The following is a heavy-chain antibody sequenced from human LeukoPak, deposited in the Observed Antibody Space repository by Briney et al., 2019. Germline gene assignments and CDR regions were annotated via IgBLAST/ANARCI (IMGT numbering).Heavy chain of an antibody. CDR1: GITLSNYG. V-gene: IGHV3-23*01. CDR3: AKRGVVIRVILVGFHKEAYYFDS. CDR2: ISDRGGRT. J-gene: IGHJ4*02. D-gene: IGHD3-22*01. Sequence: GGSLRLSCAVSGITLSNYGMSWVRQGPWKGLECVAAISDRGGRTNYADSGKGRLTISRDNPKNTLYLQMNSLRAEDTAVYFCAKRGVVIRVILVGFHKEAYYFDSWGQGALVTVSS.